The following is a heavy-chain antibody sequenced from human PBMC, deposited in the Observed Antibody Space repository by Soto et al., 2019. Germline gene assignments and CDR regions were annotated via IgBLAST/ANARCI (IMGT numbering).Heavy chain of an antibody. Sequence: PGGSLRLSCAASGFTFSSYGMHWVRQAPGKGLEWVGRIKSRTDGGTTDFAAPVKGRFTISRDDSKNTLFLQMNRLKTEDTAVYFCSTETSGYSRSFDYWGQGT. J-gene: IGHJ4*02. CDR2: IKSRTDGGTT. CDR3: STETSGYSRSFDY. D-gene: IGHD5-12*01. V-gene: IGHV3-15*01. CDR1: GFTFSSYG.